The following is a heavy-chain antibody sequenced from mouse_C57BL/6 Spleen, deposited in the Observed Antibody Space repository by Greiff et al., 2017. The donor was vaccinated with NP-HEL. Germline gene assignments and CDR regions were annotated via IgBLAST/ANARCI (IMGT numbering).Heavy chain of an antibody. V-gene: IGHV1-76*01. D-gene: IGHD2-3*01. Sequence: VQLQQSGAELVRPGASVKLSCKASGYTFTDYYINWVKQRPGQGLEWIARIYPGSGNTYYNEKFKGKATLTAEKSSSTAYMQLSSLTSEDSAVYFCARPSYDGLFAYWGQGTLVTVSA. CDR3: ARPSYDGLFAY. J-gene: IGHJ3*01. CDR1: GYTFTDYY. CDR2: IYPGSGNT.